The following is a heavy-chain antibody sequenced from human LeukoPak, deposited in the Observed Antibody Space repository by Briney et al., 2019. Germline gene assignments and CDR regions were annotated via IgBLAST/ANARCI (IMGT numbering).Heavy chain of an antibody. CDR2: ISYDGSNK. CDR3: ARVPRRSGVDFDY. D-gene: IGHD3-10*01. Sequence: GGSLRLSCAASGFTFSSYAMHWVRKAPGKGLEWVAVISYDGSNKYYADSVKGRFTIFRDNSKNTLYLQMNSLRAEDTAVYYCARVPRRSGVDFDYWGQGTLVTVSS. J-gene: IGHJ4*02. V-gene: IGHV3-30*04. CDR1: GFTFSSYA.